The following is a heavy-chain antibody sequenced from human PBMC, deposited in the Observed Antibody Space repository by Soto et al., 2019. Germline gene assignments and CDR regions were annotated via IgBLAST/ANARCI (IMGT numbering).Heavy chain of an antibody. CDR1: GYTFTSYA. J-gene: IGHJ4*02. CDR2: INAGNGNT. D-gene: IGHD2-15*01. V-gene: IGHV1-3*01. CDR3: AREGRLPRDY. Sequence: ASVKVSCKASGYTFTSYAMHWVRQAPGQRLEWMGWINAGNGNTKYSQKLQGRVTITTDTSTSTAYMELRSLRSDDTAVYYCAREGRLPRDYWGQGTLVTVSS.